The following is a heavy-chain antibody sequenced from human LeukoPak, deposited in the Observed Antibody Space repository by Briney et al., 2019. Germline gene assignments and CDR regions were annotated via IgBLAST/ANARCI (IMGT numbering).Heavy chain of an antibody. CDR1: GFTFSAYA. Sequence: PGGSLRLSCVASGFTFSAYAMTWVRQAPGKGLEWVSSISVSGGGTYYADSVKGRFTISRDNSKNTLYLQMNSLRAEDTAVYYCAKRSGIYFDYWGQGTLVTVSS. V-gene: IGHV3-23*01. CDR2: ISVSGGGT. J-gene: IGHJ4*02. D-gene: IGHD2-21*01. CDR3: AKRSGIYFDY.